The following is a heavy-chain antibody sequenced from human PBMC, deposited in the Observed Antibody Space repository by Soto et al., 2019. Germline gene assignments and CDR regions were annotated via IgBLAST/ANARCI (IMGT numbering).Heavy chain of an antibody. CDR3: VRSEATALDY. J-gene: IGHJ4*02. Sequence: PSETLSLTCAVYGGSFSGYYWTWIRQPPGTGLEWIGEINHSGSTNYNPSLKSRVTISVDRSQNLFSLKLASVTAADTAVYYCVRSEATALDYWGQGTLVTVSS. V-gene: IGHV4-34*01. CDR2: INHSGST. CDR1: GGSFSGYY.